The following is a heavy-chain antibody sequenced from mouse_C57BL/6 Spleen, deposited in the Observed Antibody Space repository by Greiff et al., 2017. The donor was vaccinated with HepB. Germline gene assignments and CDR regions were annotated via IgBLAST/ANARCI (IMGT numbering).Heavy chain of an antibody. CDR1: GYTFTSYT. CDR2: INPSSGYT. J-gene: IGHJ3*01. D-gene: IGHD4-1*02. CDR3: ANNWDGFAY. V-gene: IGHV1-4*01. Sequence: QLQQSGAELARPGASVKMSCKASGYTFTSYTMHWVKQRPGQGLEWIGYINPSSGYTKYNQKFKDKATLTADKSSSTAYMQLSSLTSEDSAVYYCANNWDGFAYWGQGTLVTVSA.